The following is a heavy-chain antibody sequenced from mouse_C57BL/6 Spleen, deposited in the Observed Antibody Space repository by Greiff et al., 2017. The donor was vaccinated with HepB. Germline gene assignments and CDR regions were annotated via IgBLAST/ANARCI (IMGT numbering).Heavy chain of an antibody. CDR1: GYSFTGYY. Sequence: VQLQQSGPELVKPGASVKISCKASGYSFTGYYMNWVKQSPEKSLEWIGEINPSTGGTTYNQKFKAKATLTVDKSSSTAYMQLKSLTSEDSAVYYCARSNYYGGDYFDYWGQGTTLTVSS. V-gene: IGHV1-42*01. CDR2: INPSTGGT. J-gene: IGHJ2*01. D-gene: IGHD1-1*01. CDR3: ARSNYYGGDYFDY.